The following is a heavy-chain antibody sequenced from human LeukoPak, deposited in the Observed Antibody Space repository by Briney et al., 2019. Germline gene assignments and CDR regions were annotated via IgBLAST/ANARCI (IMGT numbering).Heavy chain of an antibody. CDR3: ARAWYAKFDY. CDR1: GGSISSCY. J-gene: IGHJ4*02. CDR2: IYYTGIT. D-gene: IGHD6-13*01. V-gene: IGHV4-59*01. Sequence: SETLSLTCTVSGGSISSCYWSWIRQPPGKGLELIGYIYYTGITNYNPSLKSRVTISVDTSKTQFSLKLSSVTSADTAVYYCARAWYAKFDYWGQGTLVAVSS.